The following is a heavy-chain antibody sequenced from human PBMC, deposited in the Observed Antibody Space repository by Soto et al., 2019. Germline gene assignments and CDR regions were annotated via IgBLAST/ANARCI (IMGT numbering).Heavy chain of an antibody. D-gene: IGHD1-26*01. CDR3: AKVHSGSYYGRYWYFDL. Sequence: GGSLRLPYAASGFTFSSYAMSWVRQAPGKGLKWKKAISGSGGSTYYADSVKGRFTISRDNSKNTLYLQMNSLRAEDTAVYYCAKVHSGSYYGRYWYFDLWGRGTLVTVSS. CDR1: GFTFSSYA. V-gene: IGHV3-23*01. J-gene: IGHJ2*01. CDR2: ISGSGGST.